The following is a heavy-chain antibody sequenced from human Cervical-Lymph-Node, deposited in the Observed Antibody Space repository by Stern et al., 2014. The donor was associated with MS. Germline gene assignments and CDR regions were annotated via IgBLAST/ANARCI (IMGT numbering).Heavy chain of an antibody. CDR3: ADGHTFEN. J-gene: IGHJ4*02. Sequence: QVQLVESGAEVRKPGASVKVSCKASGYTFTSNYMHWVRQAPGQGLEWMGIINPSGGSTSYAQKFQGRLTMTRDTSTSTLYMELSSLRSEDTAVYYCADGHTFENWGQGTLVTVSS. V-gene: IGHV1-46*01. D-gene: IGHD4-17*01. CDR1: GYTFTSNY. CDR2: INPSGGST.